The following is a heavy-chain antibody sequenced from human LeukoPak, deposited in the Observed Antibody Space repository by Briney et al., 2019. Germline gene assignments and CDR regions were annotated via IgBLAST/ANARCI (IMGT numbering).Heavy chain of an antibody. CDR3: ARDTTVASGMQH. V-gene: IGHV4-59*01. Sequence: PGTLSLSCSVSGGSLRTYSWSWVRQSPEKRLEWIGYIYYAGTTHYKPSLKSRVTISADTAKNQFPLRLRSVTAAETAIYYCARDTTVASGMQHWGQGTLVTVSS. CDR1: GGSLRTYS. CDR2: IYYAGTT. J-gene: IGHJ4*02. D-gene: IGHD4-23*01.